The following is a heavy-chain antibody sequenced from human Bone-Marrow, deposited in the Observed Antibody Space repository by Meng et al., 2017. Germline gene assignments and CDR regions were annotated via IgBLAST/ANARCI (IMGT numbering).Heavy chain of an antibody. Sequence: GESLKISCAASGFTFSSYEMNWVRQAPGKGLEWVSYISSSGSTIYYADSVKGRFTISRDNSKNTLYLQMNSLRAEDTAVYYCARDSDDYGGNLFDYWGQGTLVTVSS. CDR2: ISSSGSTI. D-gene: IGHD4-23*01. CDR3: ARDSDDYGGNLFDY. V-gene: IGHV3-48*03. CDR1: GFTFSSYE. J-gene: IGHJ4*02.